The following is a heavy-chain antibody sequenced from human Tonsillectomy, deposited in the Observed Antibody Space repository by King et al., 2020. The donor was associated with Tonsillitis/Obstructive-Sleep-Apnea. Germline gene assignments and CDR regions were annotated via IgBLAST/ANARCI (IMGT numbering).Heavy chain of an antibody. CDR2: IIPVFGTP. D-gene: IGHD4-11*01. V-gene: IGHV1-69*12. CDR3: ARGSRTTDYYYYHYMDV. Sequence: QLVQSGAEVKKPGSSVRVSCKPSGGTFNTYPIIWVRQAPGQGLEWMGGIIPVFGTPNYAQKFHGRVTITAGESTSTAYMELSSLRSEDTAVYYCARGSRTTDYYYYHYMDVWGKGTTVTVSS. J-gene: IGHJ6*03. CDR1: GGTFNTYP.